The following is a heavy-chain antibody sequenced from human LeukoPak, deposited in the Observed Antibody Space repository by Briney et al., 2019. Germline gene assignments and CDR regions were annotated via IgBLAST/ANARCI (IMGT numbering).Heavy chain of an antibody. Sequence: GGSLRLSCAASGFTFSYFPMSWLRQAPGKGLEWVSVISGGSGTIYYTDSVKGRFTISRDNSKNTLYLQMNILRAEDTAVYYCAKGLVRGIVVPYYFDYWGQGTLVAVSS. CDR2: ISGGSGTI. J-gene: IGHJ4*02. V-gene: IGHV3-23*01. CDR1: GFTFSYFP. D-gene: IGHD3-10*01. CDR3: AKGLVRGIVVPYYFDY.